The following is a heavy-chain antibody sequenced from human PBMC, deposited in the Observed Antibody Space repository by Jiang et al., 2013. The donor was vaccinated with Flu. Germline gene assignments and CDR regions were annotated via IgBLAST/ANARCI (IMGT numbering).Heavy chain of an antibody. Sequence: QLVESGGGVVQPGGSLTLSCAASGFTFSFYPMYWVRQAPGKGLEWVASIRFDGSTKYYAESVKGRFTISRDNSKNTLYLQMNSLRPEDTSVYYCATLRGSSYDTYLADSWGQGTLVTVSS. J-gene: IGHJ4*02. V-gene: IGHV3-30*02. CDR3: ATLRGSSYDTYLADS. CDR1: GFTFSFYP. D-gene: IGHD3-9*01. CDR2: IRFDGSTK.